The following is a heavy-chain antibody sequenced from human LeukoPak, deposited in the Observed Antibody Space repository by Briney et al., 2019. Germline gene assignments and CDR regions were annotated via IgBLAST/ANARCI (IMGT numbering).Heavy chain of an antibody. J-gene: IGHJ4*02. V-gene: IGHV3-66*01. CDR1: GLTVSSSY. D-gene: IGHD6-13*01. CDR2: IYSDGGT. Sequence: GGSLRLSCAAPGLTVSSSYMSWVRQAPGKGLEWVSVIYSDGGTYYADSVKDRFTISRDNSKNTLYLQMNSLRAEDTALYYCARESSWSFDYWGQGTLVTVSS. CDR3: ARESSWSFDY.